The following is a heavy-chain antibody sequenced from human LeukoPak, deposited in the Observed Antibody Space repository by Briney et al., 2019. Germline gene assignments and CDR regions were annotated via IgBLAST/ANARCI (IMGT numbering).Heavy chain of an antibody. CDR3: ARGRALLWFGESRGNAFDI. D-gene: IGHD3-10*01. J-gene: IGHJ3*02. CDR1: GGTFSSYA. Sequence: ASVKVSCKASGGTFSSYAISWVRQAPGQGLEWMGGIIPIFGTANYAQKFQGRVTITADESTSTAYMEPSSLRSEDTAVYYCARGRALLWFGESRGNAFDIWGQGTMVTVSS. CDR2: IIPIFGTA. V-gene: IGHV1-69*13.